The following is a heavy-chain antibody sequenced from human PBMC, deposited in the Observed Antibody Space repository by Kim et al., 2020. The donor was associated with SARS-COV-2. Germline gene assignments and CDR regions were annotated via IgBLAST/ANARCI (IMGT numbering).Heavy chain of an antibody. CDR2: SIPVFGPP. Sequence: SVKVSCKASGGTFSSYSISWVRQAPGQGLEWLGGSIPVFGPPDYAQKFKGRATITADESTSTAYLELSSLTSEDTAIYFCARGPDDYGFNWYFDDWGRGTLVTVSS. J-gene: IGHJ2*01. CDR1: GGTFSSYS. V-gene: IGHV1-69*13. CDR3: ARGPDDYGFNWYFDD. D-gene: IGHD4-17*01.